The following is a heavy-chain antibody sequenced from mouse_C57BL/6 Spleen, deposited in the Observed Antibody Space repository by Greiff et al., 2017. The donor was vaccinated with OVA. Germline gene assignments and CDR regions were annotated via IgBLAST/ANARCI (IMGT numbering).Heavy chain of an antibody. Sequence: QVHVKQPGAELVKPGASVKLSCKASGYTFTSYWMQWVKQRPGQGLEWIGEIDPSDSYTNYNQKFKGKATLTVDTSSSTAYMQLSSLTSEDSAVYYCARSFTTVVARGRYFDYWGQGTTLTVSS. D-gene: IGHD1-1*01. CDR2: IDPSDSYT. V-gene: IGHV1-50*01. CDR3: ARSFTTVVARGRYFDY. CDR1: GYTFTSYW. J-gene: IGHJ2*01.